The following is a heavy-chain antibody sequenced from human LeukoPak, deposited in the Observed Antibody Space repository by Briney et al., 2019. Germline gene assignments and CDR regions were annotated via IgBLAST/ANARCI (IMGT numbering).Heavy chain of an antibody. V-gene: IGHV5-51*01. Sequence: GEFLKISCQVSGYIFTNYWIGWVRQVPGKGLESMGIIYPADSDTTYSPSFQGQVTISADKSISTVYLQWSSLKASDTAMYYCARQSRDGSKTRGYYFDYWGPGTQVTVSS. J-gene: IGHJ4*02. CDR2: IYPADSDT. D-gene: IGHD3-10*01. CDR1: GYIFTNYW. CDR3: ARQSRDGSKTRGYYFDY.